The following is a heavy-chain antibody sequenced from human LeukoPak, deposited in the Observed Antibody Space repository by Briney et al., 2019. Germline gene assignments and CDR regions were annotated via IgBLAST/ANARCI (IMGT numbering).Heavy chain of an antibody. CDR1: GYTLTELS. Sequence: ASVKVSCKVSGYTLTELSMHWVRQAPGKGLEWMGGFDPEDGETIYAQKFQGRVTMTTDTSTSTAYMELRSLRSDDTAVYYCARVPQYMVRGVIIDYWGQGTLVTVSS. D-gene: IGHD3-10*01. V-gene: IGHV1-24*01. CDR2: FDPEDGET. CDR3: ARVPQYMVRGVIIDY. J-gene: IGHJ4*02.